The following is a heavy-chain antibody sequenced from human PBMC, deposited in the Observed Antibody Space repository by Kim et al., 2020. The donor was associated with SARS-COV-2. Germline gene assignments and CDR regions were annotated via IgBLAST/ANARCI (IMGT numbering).Heavy chain of an antibody. D-gene: IGHD2-15*01. CDR3: GTRHCGGKPGAFDI. CDR2: IYPGDSDT. Sequence: GESLKISCKGSTYSFPLYWIGWVRQRPGKGLEWVGVIYPGDSDTRYSPSFEGQVTMSADKSTTTAYLQWSSLKASDTAIYYCGTRHCGGKPGAFDIWGQGTMVTVSS. CDR1: TYSFPLYW. V-gene: IGHV5-51*01. J-gene: IGHJ3*02.